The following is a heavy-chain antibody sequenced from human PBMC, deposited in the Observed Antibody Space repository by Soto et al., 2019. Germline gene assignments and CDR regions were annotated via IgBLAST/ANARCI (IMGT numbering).Heavy chain of an antibody. CDR2: INPSGGST. J-gene: IGHJ6*02. V-gene: IGHV1-46*01. CDR3: ACGFGVVISSGPGPNYYYYGMDV. D-gene: IGHD3-3*01. Sequence: RASVKVSCKASGYTFTSYYMHWVRQAPGQGLEWMGIINPSGGSTSYAQKFQGRVTMTRDTSTSTVYMELSSLRSEDTAVYYCACGFGVVISSGPGPNYYYYGMDVWGQGTTVTV. CDR1: GYTFTSYY.